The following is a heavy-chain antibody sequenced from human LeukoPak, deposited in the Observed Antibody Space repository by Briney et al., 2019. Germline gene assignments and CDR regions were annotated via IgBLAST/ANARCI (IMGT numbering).Heavy chain of an antibody. Sequence: AGGSLRLSCAVSGFSISNYXXXXVRHXXGXXXXXVANINQDGSEKYYVXXVKXXFTISRDNAKNSLYLQMNSLRAEDTAVYYCARDGYSSGPGADWGQGTLVTVSS. V-gene: IGHV3-7*04. CDR1: GFSISNYX. D-gene: IGHD6-19*01. CDR2: INQDGSEK. CDR3: ARDGYSSGPGAD. J-gene: IGHJ4*02.